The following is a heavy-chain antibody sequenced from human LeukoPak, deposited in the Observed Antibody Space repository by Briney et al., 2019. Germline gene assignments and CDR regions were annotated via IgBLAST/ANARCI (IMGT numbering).Heavy chain of an antibody. CDR3: ARAGYSSGWYFFDY. D-gene: IGHD6-19*01. V-gene: IGHV4-39*01. Sequence: SETLSLTCTVSGGSISSSSYYWGWIRQPPGKGLEWIGSIYYSGSTYYNPSLKSRVTISVDTSKNQFSLKLSSVTAADTAVYYCARAGYSSGWYFFDYWGQGTLVTVSS. J-gene: IGHJ4*02. CDR2: IYYSGST. CDR1: GGSISSSSYY.